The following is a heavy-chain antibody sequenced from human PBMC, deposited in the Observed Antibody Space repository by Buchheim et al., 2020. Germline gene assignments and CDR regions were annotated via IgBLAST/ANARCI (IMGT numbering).Heavy chain of an antibody. CDR2: INPNSGGT. Sequence: QVQLVQSGAEVKKPGASVKVSCKASGYTFTGYYMHWVRQAPGQGLEWMGWINPNSGGTNYAQKFQSRVTMTRDTSISTAYMELSSLRSDDTAVYYCARARLLRETTVTSSRPPDYWGQGTL. D-gene: IGHD4-11*01. J-gene: IGHJ4*02. V-gene: IGHV1-2*02. CDR1: GYTFTGYY. CDR3: ARARLLRETTVTSSRPPDY.